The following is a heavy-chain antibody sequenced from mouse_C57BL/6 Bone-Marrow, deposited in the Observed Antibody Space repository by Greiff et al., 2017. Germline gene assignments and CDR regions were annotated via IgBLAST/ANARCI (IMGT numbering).Heavy chain of an antibody. CDR3: ARDGHGSSPGAMDY. D-gene: IGHD1-1*01. CDR1: GFTFTDYY. Sequence: EVKVVESGGGLVQPGGSLSLSCAASGFTFTDYYMSWVRQPPGKALAWLGFIRNKANGYTTEYSASVKGRFTISRDNSQSILYLQMNALRAEDSATYYCARDGHGSSPGAMDYWGQGTSVTVSS. CDR2: IRNKANGYTT. J-gene: IGHJ4*01. V-gene: IGHV7-3*01.